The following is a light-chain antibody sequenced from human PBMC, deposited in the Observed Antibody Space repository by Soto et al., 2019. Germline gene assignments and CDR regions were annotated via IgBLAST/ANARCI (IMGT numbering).Light chain of an antibody. CDR2: GNT. CDR1: SSNIGAGYD. V-gene: IGLV1-40*01. CDR3: QSYDSSLSVV. Sequence: QSVLTQPPSVSGAPGQRVTISCTGSSSNIGAGYDVHWYQHLPGTAPKLLIYGNTNRPSGVPDRFSGSKSGTSASLAITGRQAEDEADYYCQSYDSSLSVVFGGGTKLTVL. J-gene: IGLJ2*01.